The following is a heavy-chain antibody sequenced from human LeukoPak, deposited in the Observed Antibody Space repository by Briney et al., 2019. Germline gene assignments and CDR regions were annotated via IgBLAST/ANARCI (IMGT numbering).Heavy chain of an antibody. CDR2: IIPILGIA. Sequence: GASVKVSCKASGGTFSSYTISWVRQAPGQGLEWMGRIIPILGIANYAQKFQGRVTITAGKSTSTAYMELSSLRSEDTAVYYCARDGYSSSWYERGDAFDIWGQGTMVTVSS. CDR3: ARDGYSSSWYERGDAFDI. CDR1: GGTFSSYT. D-gene: IGHD6-13*01. J-gene: IGHJ3*02. V-gene: IGHV1-69*04.